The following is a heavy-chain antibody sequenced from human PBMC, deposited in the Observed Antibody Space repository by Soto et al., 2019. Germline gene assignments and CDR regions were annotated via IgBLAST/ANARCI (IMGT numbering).Heavy chain of an antibody. Sequence: GESLKISCTGFGYTFTTFWISWVRQMPGRGREWMGRIDPRDSYTNYSPSFQGHVTISADKSISTAYLQWGSLKASDTAMYYCARLYCSSSTCDSWFDPWGQGTLVTVSS. D-gene: IGHD2-2*01. CDR3: ARLYCSSSTCDSWFDP. J-gene: IGHJ5*02. CDR2: IDPRDSYT. V-gene: IGHV5-10-1*01. CDR1: GYTFTTFW.